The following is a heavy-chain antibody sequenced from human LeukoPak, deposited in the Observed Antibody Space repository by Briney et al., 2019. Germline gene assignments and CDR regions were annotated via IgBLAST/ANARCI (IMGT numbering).Heavy chain of an antibody. CDR1: GGSISSYY. CDR3: ARRLGSGYYSPLDDWFDP. D-gene: IGHD3-22*01. CDR2: IYTSGST. V-gene: IGHV4-4*09. J-gene: IGHJ5*02. Sequence: SETLSLTCTVSGGSISSYYWSWIRQPPGKGLEWIGYIYTSGSTNYNPSLKSRVTISVDTSKNQFSLKLSSVTAADTAVYYCARRLGSGYYSPLDDWFDPWGQGTLVTVSS.